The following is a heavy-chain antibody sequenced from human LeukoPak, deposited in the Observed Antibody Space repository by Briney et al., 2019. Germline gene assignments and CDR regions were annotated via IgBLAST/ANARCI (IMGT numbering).Heavy chain of an antibody. V-gene: IGHV1-69*01. J-gene: IGHJ3*02. CDR3: AGGAPIQEGHDVFEI. CDR2: IIPIFGTA. Sequence: SVKVSCKASGGTFSSYAISWVRQAPGQGLEWMGGIIPIFGTANYAQKFQGRVTITADESTSTAYMELSSLRSEDTAVYYCAGGAPIQEGHDVFEIWGKGQWSPSLQ. CDR1: GGTFSSYA. D-gene: IGHD5-18*01.